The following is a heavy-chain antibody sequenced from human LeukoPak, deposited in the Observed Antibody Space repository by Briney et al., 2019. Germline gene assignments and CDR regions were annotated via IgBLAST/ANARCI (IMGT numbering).Heavy chain of an antibody. J-gene: IGHJ4*02. V-gene: IGHV3-7*01. CDR1: GFTFSSYW. D-gene: IGHD5-24*01. CDR2: IKQDGSEK. Sequence: GGSLRLSCAASGFTFSSYWMSWIRQAPGKGLEWVATIKQDGSEKYYVDSVKGRFTISRDNAKSSLYLQMNSLRAEDTAVYYCAKGRDGSFDYWGQGTLVTVSS. CDR3: AKGRDGSFDY.